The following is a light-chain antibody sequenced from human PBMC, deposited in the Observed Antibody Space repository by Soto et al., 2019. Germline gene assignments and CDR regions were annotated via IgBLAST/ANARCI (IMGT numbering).Light chain of an antibody. J-gene: IGKJ1*01. CDR2: DAS. CDR3: QQYNSYWT. CDR1: QGIGED. V-gene: IGKV1-13*02. Sequence: AIQMTQSPSSLSASVGDRVTITCRASQGIGEDLGWYQQKSGKAPKLLIYDASSLESGVPSRFSGSGSGTEFTLTISSLQPDDFATYYCQQYNSYWTFGQGTKVEIK.